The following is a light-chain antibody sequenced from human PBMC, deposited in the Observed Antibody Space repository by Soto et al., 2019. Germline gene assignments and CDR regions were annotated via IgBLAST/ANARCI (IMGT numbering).Light chain of an antibody. CDR2: EGS. CDR3: STYTDKTYS. Sequence: LTQPASVSGSPGQSITISCTGTSSDGGGYNSVSWYQQHPGKAPKLMIYEGSKRPSGVSNRFSGSTSGNTAYLTISGLQAEDEAEYFCSTYTDKTYSFGSWTKVTVL. J-gene: IGLJ6*01. CDR1: SSDGGGYNS. V-gene: IGLV2-14*01.